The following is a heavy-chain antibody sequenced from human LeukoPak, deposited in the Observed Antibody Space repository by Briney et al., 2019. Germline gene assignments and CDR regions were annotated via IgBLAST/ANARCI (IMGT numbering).Heavy chain of an antibody. D-gene: IGHD3-3*01. J-gene: IGHJ4*02. CDR1: GFTFSSYA. Sequence: GGSLRLSCAASGFTFSSYAMSWVRQAPGKGLEWVSAISGSGGSTYYADSVKVRFTICRDNSKNTLDLQMNSLRAEDTAVYYCAKGESSVLRFLEWLLLDYWGQGTLVTVSS. CDR3: AKGESSVLRFLEWLLLDY. CDR2: ISGSGGST. V-gene: IGHV3-23*01.